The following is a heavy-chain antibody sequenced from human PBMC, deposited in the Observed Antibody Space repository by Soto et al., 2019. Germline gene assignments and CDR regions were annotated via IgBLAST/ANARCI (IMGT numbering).Heavy chain of an antibody. CDR1: GGSITNYY. CDR2: IFHTGTT. J-gene: IGHJ3*02. Sequence: SETLSLTCTVSGGSITNYYYSWIRQPPGKGLEWIGYIFHTGTTSYNSSLKSRVTLSVDTSQSQFSLKLNSVTAADTAVYYCTTEAYDNSGSLAFDIWGPGTLVTVSS. V-gene: IGHV4-59*08. CDR3: TTEAYDNSGSLAFDI. D-gene: IGHD3-22*01.